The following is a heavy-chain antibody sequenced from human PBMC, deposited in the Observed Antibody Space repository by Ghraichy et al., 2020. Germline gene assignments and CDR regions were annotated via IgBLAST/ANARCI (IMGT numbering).Heavy chain of an antibody. D-gene: IGHD3-10*01. Sequence: GGSLRLSCAASGFTFSTYNMNWVRQAPGKGLEWISYISSSSSTIYYADSVKGRFTISRDNAKNSLYLQMNSLRAEDTAIYYCARDRGNFDYWGQGTLVTVSS. CDR1: GFTFSTYN. V-gene: IGHV3-48*01. CDR2: ISSSSSTI. CDR3: ARDRGNFDY. J-gene: IGHJ4*02.